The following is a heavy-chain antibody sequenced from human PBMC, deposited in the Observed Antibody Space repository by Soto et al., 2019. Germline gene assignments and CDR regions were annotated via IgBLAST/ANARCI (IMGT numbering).Heavy chain of an antibody. J-gene: IGHJ5*02. V-gene: IGHV4-34*01. CDR1: GGSFSGYY. CDR2: INHSGST. Sequence: SETLSLTCAVYGGSFSGYYWSWIRQPPGKGLEWIGEINHSGSTNYNPSLKSRVTISVDTSKNQFSLKLSSVTAADTAVYYCARGNKALPAAMAGQLFDPWGQGSSVTVSS. CDR3: ARGNKALPAAMAGQLFDP. D-gene: IGHD2-2*01.